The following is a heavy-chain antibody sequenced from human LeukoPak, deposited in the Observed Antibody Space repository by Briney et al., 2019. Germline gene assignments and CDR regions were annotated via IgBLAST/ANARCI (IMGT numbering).Heavy chain of an antibody. J-gene: IGHJ6*03. CDR1: GGSISSYY. D-gene: IGHD3/OR15-3a*01. CDR2: IYYSGST. V-gene: IGHV4-59*01. Sequence: PSETLSLTCTVSGGSISSYYWSWIRQPPGKGLEWIGYIYYSGSTNYNPSLKSRVTISVDTSKNQFSLKLSSVAAADTAVYYCASSMIFYMDVWGKGTTVTVSS. CDR3: ASSMIFYMDV.